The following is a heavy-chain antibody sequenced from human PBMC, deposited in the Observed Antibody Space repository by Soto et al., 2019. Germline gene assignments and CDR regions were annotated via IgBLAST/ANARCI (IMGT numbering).Heavy chain of an antibody. CDR2: IYPGDSRT. CDR1: EFSFTTYW. Sequence: VQLVQSGEEVKKPGESLKISCKGSEFSFTTYWIAWVRQMPGEGLKWMGIIYPGDSRTTYSPSFQGQVTISADKSINTAYLQWSSLKASDTAMYYCTRDLDYGGNSEDFDIWGQGTRVTVSS. J-gene: IGHJ3*02. CDR3: TRDLDYGGNSEDFDI. V-gene: IGHV5-51*03. D-gene: IGHD4-17*01.